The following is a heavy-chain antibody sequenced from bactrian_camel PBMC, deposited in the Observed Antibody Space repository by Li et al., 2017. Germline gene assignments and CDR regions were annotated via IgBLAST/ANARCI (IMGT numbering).Heavy chain of an antibody. V-gene: IGHV3-3*01. CDR3: AAPTRGY. J-gene: IGHJ6*01. CDR2: IVMSGGYT. Sequence: HVQLVESGGGSVESGGSMRLSCELTGFSGSSHLMGWFRQAPGKEREGVAAIVMSGGYTFYGASVKDRFIISRGSAENTVYLQMNSLKSEDTALYYCAAPTRGYWGQGTQVTVS. CDR1: GFSGSSHL.